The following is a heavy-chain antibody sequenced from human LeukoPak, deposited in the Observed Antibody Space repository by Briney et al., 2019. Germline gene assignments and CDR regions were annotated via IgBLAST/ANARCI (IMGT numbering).Heavy chain of an antibody. CDR3: ARINTARFLEWSSFDP. Sequence: GGSLRLSCAASGFTFDDYGMSWVRQAPGKGLEWVSGINWNGGSTGYADSVKGRFTISRDNAKNSLYLQMNSLRAEDTALYHCARINTARFLEWSSFDPWGQGTLVTVSA. D-gene: IGHD3-3*01. CDR1: GFTFDDYG. J-gene: IGHJ5*02. CDR2: INWNGGST. V-gene: IGHV3-20*01.